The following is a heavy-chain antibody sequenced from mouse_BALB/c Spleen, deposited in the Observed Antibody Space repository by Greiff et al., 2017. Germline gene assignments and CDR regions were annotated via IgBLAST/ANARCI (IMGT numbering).Heavy chain of an antibody. CDR1: GYSITSGYY. CDR2: ISYDGSN. CDR3: ARVESYYAMDY. V-gene: IGHV3-6*02. J-gene: IGHJ4*01. Sequence: DVKLQESGPGLVKPSQSLSLTCSVTGYSITSGYYWNWIRQFPGNKLEWMGYISYDGSNNYNPSLKNRISITRDTSKNQFFLKLNSVTTEDTATYYCARVESYYAMDYWGQGTSVTVSS.